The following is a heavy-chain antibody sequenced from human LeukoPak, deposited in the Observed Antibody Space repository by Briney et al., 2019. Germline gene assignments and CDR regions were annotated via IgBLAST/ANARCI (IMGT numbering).Heavy chain of an antibody. CDR3: ARVGVYGEYINDY. V-gene: IGHV3-30*04. Sequence: GGSLSLSCAASAFTFNSFAMLWVGQAQGKGWEGGAVISYDGSNKYYADSVKGLFTISRDNTKNPLYLQMSSLRAGDTAVYYCARVGVYGEYINDYWGGETVVTVSS. J-gene: IGHJ4*02. D-gene: IGHD4-17*01. CDR1: AFTFNSFA. CDR2: ISYDGSNK.